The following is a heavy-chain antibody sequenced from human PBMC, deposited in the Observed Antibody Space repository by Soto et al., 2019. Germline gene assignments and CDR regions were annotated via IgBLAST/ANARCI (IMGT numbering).Heavy chain of an antibody. CDR3: AREADTSMVDY. D-gene: IGHD5-18*01. J-gene: IGHJ4*02. V-gene: IGHV1-8*01. CDR2: LNPRNGQT. Sequence: QVQLVQSGAEVKKPGASVKFSCQTSGYNFSTYYFNWVRQAAGQGPEWMGWLNPRNGQTGYVQKFRGRISMTRDTSIATVYLELSRLTSEDTAIYYCAREADTSMVDYWGQGTLVTVSS. CDR1: GYNFSTYY.